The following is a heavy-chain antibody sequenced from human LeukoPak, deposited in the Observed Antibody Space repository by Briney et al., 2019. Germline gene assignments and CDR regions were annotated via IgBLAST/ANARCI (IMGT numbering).Heavy chain of an antibody. Sequence: SETLSLTCTVSGGSISYYYWSWIRQSPGKGLEWIGYIYYSGSTNYNPSLKSRVTISVDTSKNQFSLKLSSVTAADTAVYYCARYDIVAGTFDYWGQGTLVTVSS. CDR1: GGSISYYY. CDR3: ARYDIVAGTFDY. D-gene: IGHD5-12*01. J-gene: IGHJ4*02. V-gene: IGHV4-59*01. CDR2: IYYSGST.